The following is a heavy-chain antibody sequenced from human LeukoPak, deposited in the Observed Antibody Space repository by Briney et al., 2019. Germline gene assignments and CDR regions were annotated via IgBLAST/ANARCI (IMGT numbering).Heavy chain of an antibody. V-gene: IGHV3-21*01. CDR3: ARDSGIRDSIDY. CDR2: ISSSSSYI. Sequence: GGSLRLSCAASGFTFGSYEINWVRQAPGKGLEWVSSISSSSSYIYYADSVRGRFTISRDNAKNSLYLQMNTLRVEDTAVYYCARDSGIRDSIDYWGQGTLVTVSS. D-gene: IGHD3-10*01. J-gene: IGHJ4*02. CDR1: GFTFGSYE.